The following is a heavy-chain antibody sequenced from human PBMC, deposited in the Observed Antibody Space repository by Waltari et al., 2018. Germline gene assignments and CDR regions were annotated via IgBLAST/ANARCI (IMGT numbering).Heavy chain of an antibody. V-gene: IGHV2-5*02. Sequence: QITLKESGPTLVHPTHSRTLTCTFTGFSLSTSGVGVGWIRQPPGKALAGLALMYWDDVKRYSPSLKSRLTITKGTAKNEVVSTMTNMDPVDTATYDCAHRGAGSGSYCHFDYWGQGTLVTVSS. J-gene: IGHJ4*02. D-gene: IGHD3-10*01. CDR3: AHRGAGSGSYCHFDY. CDR1: GFSLSTSGVG. CDR2: MYWDDVK.